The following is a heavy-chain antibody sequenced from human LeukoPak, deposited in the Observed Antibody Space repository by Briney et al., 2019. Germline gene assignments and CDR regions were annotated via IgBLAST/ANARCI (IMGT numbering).Heavy chain of an antibody. CDR3: ARVGYDTLTGHENWFGP. D-gene: IGHD3-9*01. CDR1: GFTFSDYW. Sequence: GGSLRLSCAASGFTFSDYWMTWVRQAPGKGLEWVANIKQDGGEKYYVDSVKGRFTISRDNAKKSLYLQMNSLRAEDTAVYYCARVGYDTLTGHENWFGPWGQGTLVTVSS. J-gene: IGHJ5*02. V-gene: IGHV3-7*01. CDR2: IKQDGGEK.